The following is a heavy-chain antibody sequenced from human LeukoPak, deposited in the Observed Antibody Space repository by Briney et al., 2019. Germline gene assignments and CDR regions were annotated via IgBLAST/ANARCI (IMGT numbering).Heavy chain of an antibody. D-gene: IGHD2-21*01. CDR2: VSGSGVAT. V-gene: IGHV3-23*01. J-gene: IGHJ4*02. Sequence: GGSVRLSCAASGITFGTYAMNWVRQAPGKGLEWASTVSGSGVATYFADSVKGRFTISRDNSKNTVFLVMNNLRAEDAAVYYCATSSDWPYYFHYWGQGTLVTVSS. CDR1: GITFGTYA. CDR3: ATSSDWPYYFHY.